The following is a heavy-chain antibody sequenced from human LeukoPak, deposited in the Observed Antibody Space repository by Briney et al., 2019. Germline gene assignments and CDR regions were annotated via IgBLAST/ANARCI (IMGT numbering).Heavy chain of an antibody. CDR1: GGSISSYY. V-gene: IGHV4-4*09. Sequence: PSETLSLTCTVSGGSISSYYWSWIRQPPGKGLEWIGYIYTSGSTNYNPSLKSRVTISVDTSKNQFSLKLSSVTAADTAVYYCAREGLQQDWFDPWGQGTLVTVSS. CDR2: IYTSGST. D-gene: IGHD4-11*01. CDR3: AREGLQQDWFDP. J-gene: IGHJ5*02.